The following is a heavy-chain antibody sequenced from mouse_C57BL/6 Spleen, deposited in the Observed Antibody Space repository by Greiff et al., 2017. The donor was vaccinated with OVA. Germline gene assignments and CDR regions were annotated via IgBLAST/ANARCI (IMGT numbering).Heavy chain of an antibody. CDR2: ISGGGGNT. V-gene: IGHV5-9*01. CDR3: ARPNWDGVYAMDY. J-gene: IGHJ4*01. Sequence: DVKLVESGGGLVKPGGSLKLSCAASGFTFSSYTMSWVRQTPEKRLEWVATISGGGGNTYYPDSVKGRFTICRDNDKNTMYLQMSSLRSEDTALYYCARPNWDGVYAMDYWGQGTSVTVSS. CDR1: GFTFSSYT. D-gene: IGHD4-1*02.